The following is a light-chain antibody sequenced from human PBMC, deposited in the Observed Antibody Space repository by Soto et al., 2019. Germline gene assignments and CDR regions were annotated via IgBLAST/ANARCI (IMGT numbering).Light chain of an antibody. CDR1: QRIGTY. J-gene: IGKJ1*01. CDR2: GAS. CDR3: QQTASAPPWT. V-gene: IGKV1-39*01. Sequence: DIQMTQSPTSLSASVGDRVTISCRASQRIGTYLARYQQKPGKAPRLLISGASSVQSGVPPRFSGSGSATDFILTISSLRLEDIETYYCQQTASAPPWTFGQGTKVEIK.